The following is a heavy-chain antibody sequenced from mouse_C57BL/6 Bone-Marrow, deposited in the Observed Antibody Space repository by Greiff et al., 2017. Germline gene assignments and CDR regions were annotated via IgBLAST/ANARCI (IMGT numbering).Heavy chain of an antibody. CDR3: TRGITTVVATENFYYYAMDY. CDR2: IYPGNSDT. D-gene: IGHD1-1*01. Sequence: VQLKQSGTVLARPGASVKMSCKTSGYTFTSYWMHWVKQRPGQGLEWIGAIYPGNSDTSYNQKFKGKAKLTAVTSASTAYMELSSLTNEDSAVYYCTRGITTVVATENFYYYAMDYWGQGTSVTVSS. CDR1: GYTFTSYW. J-gene: IGHJ4*01. V-gene: IGHV1-5*01.